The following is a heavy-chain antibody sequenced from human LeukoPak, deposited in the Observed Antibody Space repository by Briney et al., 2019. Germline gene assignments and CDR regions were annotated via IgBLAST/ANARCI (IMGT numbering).Heavy chain of an antibody. CDR1: GFTFSSYW. D-gene: IGHD2-8*01. V-gene: IGHV3-7*01. CDR2: IKQDGSEK. J-gene: IGHJ4*02. CDR3: AKGGRGNGEVY. Sequence: GGSLRLSCAVSGFTFSSYWMNWVRQAPGKGLEWVANIKQDGSEKNYVDSVKGRCTISTDNAKSTLFLQMNDLRAEDTAVYYCAKGGRGNGEVYWGQGTLVTVSS.